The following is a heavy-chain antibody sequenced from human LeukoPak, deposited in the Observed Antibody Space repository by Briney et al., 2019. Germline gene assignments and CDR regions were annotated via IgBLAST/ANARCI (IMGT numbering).Heavy chain of an antibody. J-gene: IGHJ5*02. D-gene: IGHD2-21*01. CDR3: ARDQIAWFHL. V-gene: IGHV4-31*03. CDR1: GGSITSGGYY. CDR2: IYYSGST. Sequence: SETLSLTCTVSGGSITSGGYYWSWIRQHPGKGLEWIGNIYYSGSTYYNPSLKSRVSISVDTPKNQFSLKLSSVTAADTAVYYCARDQIAWFHLWGQGTVVSVST.